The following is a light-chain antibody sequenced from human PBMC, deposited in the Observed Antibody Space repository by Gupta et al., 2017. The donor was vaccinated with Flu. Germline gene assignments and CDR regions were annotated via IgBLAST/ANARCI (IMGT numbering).Light chain of an antibody. CDR1: NTGSYS. J-gene: IGLJ2*01. CDR3: QVLDNSRGEAV. Sequence: SSVLTQPPSVSVAPGPTARITCAGNNTGSYSVHWYRQKPGHAPVLVVYDDSDRPTGIPERISVSNSVNTATLTISRVDAGDEADFYCQVLDNSRGEAVFGGGTRLTVL. CDR2: DDS. V-gene: IGLV3-21*02.